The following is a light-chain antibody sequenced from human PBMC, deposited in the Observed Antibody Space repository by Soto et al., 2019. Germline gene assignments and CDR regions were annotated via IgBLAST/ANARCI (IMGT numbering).Light chain of an antibody. Sequence: QSALTQPASMSGSPGQSVTISCAGTSNDIGGYNYVSWYQHHPGTAPKLIIYDVSSRPSGVSHRFSGSKSGNTASLTISGLQPEDEADYYCSSFTSNRIYVFGPGTKVTVL. V-gene: IGLV2-14*01. J-gene: IGLJ1*01. CDR3: SSFTSNRIYV. CDR2: DVS. CDR1: SNDIGGYNY.